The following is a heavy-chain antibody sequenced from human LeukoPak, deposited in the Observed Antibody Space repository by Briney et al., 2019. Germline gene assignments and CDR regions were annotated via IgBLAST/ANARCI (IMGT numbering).Heavy chain of an antibody. D-gene: IGHD3-10*02. CDR3: ARDGIGSDYVRYFDY. CDR2: ISAYNGNT. V-gene: IGHV1-18*01. Sequence: GASVKVSCKASGYTFTSYGISWVRQAPGQGLEWMGWISAYNGNTNYAQKLQGRVTMTTDTSTSAAYMELRSLRSDDTAVYYCARDGIGSDYVRYFDYWGQGTLVTVSS. CDR1: GYTFTSYG. J-gene: IGHJ4*02.